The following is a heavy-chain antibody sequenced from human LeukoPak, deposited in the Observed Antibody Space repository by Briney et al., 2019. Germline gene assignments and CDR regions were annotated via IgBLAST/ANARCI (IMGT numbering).Heavy chain of an antibody. J-gene: IGHJ4*02. CDR3: ARADLSGSYFHPHFLDY. CDR1: GFTFNNYN. V-gene: IGHV3-21*01. CDR2: ISDSSSYI. D-gene: IGHD1-26*01. Sequence: GGSLRLSCAASGFTFNNYNMNWVRQAPGKGLEWVSSISDSSSYIYYADSVRGRFTISRDNAKNSLHLQMNSLRAEDTAMYYCARADLSGSYFHPHFLDYWGQGTLVTVSS.